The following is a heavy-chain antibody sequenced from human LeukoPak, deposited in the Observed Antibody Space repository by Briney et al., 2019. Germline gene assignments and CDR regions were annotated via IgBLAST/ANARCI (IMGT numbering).Heavy chain of an antibody. D-gene: IGHD3-10*02. V-gene: IGHV4-59*01. CDR2: IYYSGST. CDR1: GGSISSYY. Sequence: PSETLSLTCTVSGGSISSYYWSWIRQPPGKGLEWIGYIYYSGSTNYNPSLKSRVTISVDTSKNRFSLKLSSVTAADTAVYYCARAYVAPTHFDYWGQGTLVTVSS. CDR3: ARAYVAPTHFDY. J-gene: IGHJ4*02.